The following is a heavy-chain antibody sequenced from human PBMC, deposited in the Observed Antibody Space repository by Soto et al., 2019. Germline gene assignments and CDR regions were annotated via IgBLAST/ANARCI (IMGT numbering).Heavy chain of an antibody. V-gene: IGHV5-10-1*01. CDR2: IDPSDSDT. J-gene: IGHJ6*02. CDR3: ARLNTLHMDV. CDR1: GYRFTNFW. Sequence: GESLKISCKGSGYRFTNFWIGWVRQMPGKGLEWMGMIDPSDSDTNYSPSFQGHVTISADKSISTAYLQWSSLKASDTAMYYCARLNTLHMDVWGQGTTVTAP.